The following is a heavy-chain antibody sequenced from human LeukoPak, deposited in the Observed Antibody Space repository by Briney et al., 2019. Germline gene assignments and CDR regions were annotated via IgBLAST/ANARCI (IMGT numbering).Heavy chain of an antibody. J-gene: IGHJ6*04. CDR2: IIPIFGTA. V-gene: IGHV1-69*13. D-gene: IGHD2-15*01. CDR1: GGTFSSYA. CDR3: AREGVAVDIVVVVAAYGMDV. Sequence: SVKVSCKASGGTFSSYAISWVRQAPGQGLEWMGGIIPIFGTANYAQKFQGRVTITADESTSTAYMELSSLRSEDTAVYYCAREGVAVDIVVVVAAYGMDVWGKGTTVTVSS.